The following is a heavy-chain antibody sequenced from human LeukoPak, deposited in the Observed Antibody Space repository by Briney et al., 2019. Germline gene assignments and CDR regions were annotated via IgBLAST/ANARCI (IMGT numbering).Heavy chain of an antibody. CDR2: IYYSGST. Sequence: CTXXGGSXSXXYWXWXXXXXXXGXXXXGYIYYSGSTNYNPSLKSRVTISVDTSKNQFSLKLSSVTAADTAVYYCARVGVRGSDAFDIWGQGTMVTVSS. V-gene: IGHV4-59*01. CDR3: ARVGVRGSDAFDI. D-gene: IGHD3-10*01. CDR1: GGSXSXXY. J-gene: IGHJ3*02.